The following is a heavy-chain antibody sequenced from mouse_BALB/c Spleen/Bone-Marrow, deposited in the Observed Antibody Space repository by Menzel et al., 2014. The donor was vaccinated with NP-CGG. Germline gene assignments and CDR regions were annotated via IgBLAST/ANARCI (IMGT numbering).Heavy chain of an antibody. V-gene: IGHV5-6-3*01. J-gene: IGHJ2*03. Sequence: EVKLMESGGGLVQPGGSLKLSCAASGFTFSSYGMSWVRQTPDKRLELVATINSNGGSTYCPDSVKGRFTISRDNAKNTLYLQMSSLKSEDTAMYYCARVWYFDYWGQGTSLTVSS. CDR2: INSNGGST. CDR1: GFTFSSYG. CDR3: ARVWYFDY.